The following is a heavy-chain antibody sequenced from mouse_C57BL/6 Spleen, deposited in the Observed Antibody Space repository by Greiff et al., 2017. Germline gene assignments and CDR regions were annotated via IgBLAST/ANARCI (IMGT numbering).Heavy chain of an antibody. Sequence: EVKLVESGGGLVKPGGSLQLSCAASGFTFRSYAMSWVRQTPEKRLEWVATISDGGSYTYYPDNVKGRFTISRDNAKNNLYMQMSHLKSEDTAMYYCAREETHWYFDVWGTGTTVTVSS. J-gene: IGHJ1*03. V-gene: IGHV5-4*01. CDR1: GFTFRSYA. CDR3: AREETHWYFDV. CDR2: ISDGGSYT.